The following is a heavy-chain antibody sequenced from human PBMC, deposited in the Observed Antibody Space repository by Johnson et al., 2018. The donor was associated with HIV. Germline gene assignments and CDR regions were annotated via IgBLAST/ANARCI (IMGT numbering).Heavy chain of an antibody. CDR2: INWNGGST. CDR3: AKDIEWELQNDAFDI. CDR1: GFTFSSYA. Sequence: QMLLVESGGGVVQPGGSLRLSCAASGFTFSSYAMHWVRQAPGKGLEWVSGINWNGGSTGSADSVEGRITISRDNAKNSLYLQMNSLRAGDTAVYYCAKDIEWELQNDAFDIWGQGTMVTVSS. D-gene: IGHD1-26*01. J-gene: IGHJ3*02. V-gene: IGHV3-NL1*01.